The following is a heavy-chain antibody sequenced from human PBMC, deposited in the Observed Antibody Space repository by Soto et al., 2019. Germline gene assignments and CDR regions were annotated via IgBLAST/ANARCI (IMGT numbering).Heavy chain of an antibody. J-gene: IGHJ4*02. CDR2: ISSSSSYI. CDR1: GFTFSSYS. Sequence: GGPLRLSCAASGFTFSSYSMNWVRQAPGKGLEWVSSISSSSSYIYYADSVKGRFTISRDNAKNSLYLQMNSLRAEDTAVYYCAREPSSTRDYWGQGTLVTVSS. V-gene: IGHV3-21*01. CDR3: AREPSSTRDY.